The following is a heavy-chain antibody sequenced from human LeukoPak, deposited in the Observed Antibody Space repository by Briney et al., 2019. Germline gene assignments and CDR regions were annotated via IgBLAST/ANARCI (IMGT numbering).Heavy chain of an antibody. CDR1: GGTFSSYA. D-gene: IGHD3-10*01. J-gene: IGHJ3*02. V-gene: IGHV1-69*13. CDR3: ARDSWFGELLFPDAFDI. CDR2: IIPIFGTA. Sequence: SVKVSCKASGGTFSSYAISWVRQAPGQGLEWMGGIIPIFGTANYAQKFQGRVTITADESTSTAYMELRSLRSDDTAVYYCARDSWFGELLFPDAFDIWGQGTMVTVSS.